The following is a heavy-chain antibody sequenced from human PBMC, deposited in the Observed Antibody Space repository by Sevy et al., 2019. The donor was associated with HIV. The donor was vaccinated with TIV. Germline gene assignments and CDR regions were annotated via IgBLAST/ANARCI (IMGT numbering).Heavy chain of an antibody. J-gene: IGHJ3*02. CDR3: AREALASSGLDAFDI. Sequence: ASVKVSCKASGYTFISYYIHWVRQAPGQGHEWMGMINPTGGSTNYAQMFQGSVTMTRDTSTSTVYMELSSLRSDDTAVYYCAREALASSGLDAFDIWGQGTTVTVSS. CDR1: GYTFISYY. CDR2: INPTGGST. D-gene: IGHD3-22*01. V-gene: IGHV1-46*01.